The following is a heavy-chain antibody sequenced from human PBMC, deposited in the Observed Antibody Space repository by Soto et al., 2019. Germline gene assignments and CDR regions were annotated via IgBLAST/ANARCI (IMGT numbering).Heavy chain of an antibody. Sequence: QVQLAQSGAEVKKPGSSVKVSCKASGGTFGTYTISWVRQAPGQGLEWMGRIIPYLDITDYAQKFQGRFTIAAAKSTTTAYMELNRLRSEDTAVYFCARDTTYWGQGTLVTVSS. CDR1: GGTFGTYT. D-gene: IGHD5-18*01. CDR3: ARDTTY. CDR2: IIPYLDIT. V-gene: IGHV1-69*02. J-gene: IGHJ4*02.